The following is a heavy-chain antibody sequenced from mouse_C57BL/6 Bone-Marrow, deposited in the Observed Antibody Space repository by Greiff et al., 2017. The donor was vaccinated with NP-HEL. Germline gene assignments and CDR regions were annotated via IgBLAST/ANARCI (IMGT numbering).Heavy chain of an antibody. Sequence: ESGPGLVKPSQSLSLTCSVTGYSITSGYYWNWIRQFPGNKLEWMGYISYDGSNNYNPSLKNRISINRDTSKNQFFLKLNSVTTEDTATYYCARDYYGSRYYAMDYWGQGTSVTVSS. D-gene: IGHD1-1*01. CDR3: ARDYYGSRYYAMDY. CDR2: ISYDGSN. J-gene: IGHJ4*01. CDR1: GYSITSGYY. V-gene: IGHV3-6*01.